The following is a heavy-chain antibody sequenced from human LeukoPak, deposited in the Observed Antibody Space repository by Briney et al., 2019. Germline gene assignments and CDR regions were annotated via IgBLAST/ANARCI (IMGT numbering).Heavy chain of an antibody. CDR1: GGSISSSSYY. CDR2: IYYSGST. Sequence: SDTLSLTCTVSGGSISSSSYYWGWIRQPPGKGLEWIGSIYYSGSTYYNPSLKSRVTIYVDTSENQLSLKLGSVTAADTAVYYCARHGDYDSSGYSSYWGQGTLVSVSS. V-gene: IGHV4-39*01. D-gene: IGHD3-22*01. CDR3: ARHGDYDSSGYSSY. J-gene: IGHJ4*02.